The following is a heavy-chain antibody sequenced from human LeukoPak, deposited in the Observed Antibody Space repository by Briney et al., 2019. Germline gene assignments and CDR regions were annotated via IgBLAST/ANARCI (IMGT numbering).Heavy chain of an antibody. CDR3: ARTKHYDILTGHFDY. V-gene: IGHV3-66*02. CDR1: GFTVSSNY. D-gene: IGHD3-9*01. Sequence: PGGSLRLSCAASGFTVSSNYMSWVRQAPGKGLEWVSAIYSGGSTYYADSVKGRFTISRDNSKNTLYLQMNSLRAEDTAVYYCARTKHYDILTGHFDYWGQGTLVTVSS. CDR2: IYSGGST. J-gene: IGHJ4*02.